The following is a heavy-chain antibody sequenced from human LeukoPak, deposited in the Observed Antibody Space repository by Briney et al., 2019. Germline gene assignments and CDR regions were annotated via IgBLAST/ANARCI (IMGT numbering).Heavy chain of an antibody. CDR2: ISSSSSTI. CDR3: ARELYGSGSYMDY. CDR1: GFTFSSYS. D-gene: IGHD3-10*01. J-gene: IGHJ4*02. Sequence: GGSLRLSCAASGFTFSSYSMNWVRQAPGKGLEWVSYISSSSSTISYADSVKGRFTISRDNAKNSLYLQMNSLRDEDTAVCYCARELYGSGSYMDYWGQGTLVTVSS. V-gene: IGHV3-48*02.